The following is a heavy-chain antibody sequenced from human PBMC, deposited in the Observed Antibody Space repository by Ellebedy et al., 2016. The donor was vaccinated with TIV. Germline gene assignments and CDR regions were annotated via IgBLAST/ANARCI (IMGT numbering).Heavy chain of an antibody. V-gene: IGHV4-31*03. Sequence: SETLSLXCTVSGGSISSGGYYWSWIRQHPGKGLEWIGYIYYSGSTYYNPSLKSRVTISVDTSKNQFSLKLSSVTAADPAVYYCARGERVVAATKDYWGQGTLVTVSS. CDR3: ARGERVVAATKDY. J-gene: IGHJ4*02. CDR1: GGSISSGGYY. CDR2: IYYSGST. D-gene: IGHD2-15*01.